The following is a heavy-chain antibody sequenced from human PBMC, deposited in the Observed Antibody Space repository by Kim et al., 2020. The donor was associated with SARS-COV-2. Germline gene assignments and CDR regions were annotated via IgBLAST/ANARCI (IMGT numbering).Heavy chain of an antibody. CDR1: GYSISSGYY. Sequence: SETLSLTCTVSGYSISSGYYWGWIRQPPGKGLEWIGSIYHSGSTYYNPSLKSRVTISVDTSKNQFSLKLSSVTAADTAVYYCARGDRKDDIRSRYDEGGDFDPWGQGTLVTVSS. J-gene: IGHJ5*02. D-gene: IGHD3-22*01. V-gene: IGHV4-38-2*02. CDR3: ARGDRKDDIRSRYDEGGDFDP. CDR2: IYHSGST.